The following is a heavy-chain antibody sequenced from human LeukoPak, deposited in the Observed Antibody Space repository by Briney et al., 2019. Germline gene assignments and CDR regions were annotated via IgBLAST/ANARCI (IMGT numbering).Heavy chain of an antibody. CDR3: ARERVGYDTSGRGPRFDS. V-gene: IGHV4-4*07. J-gene: IGHJ4*02. Sequence: SETLSLTCIVSGTSISNYYWSWIRQPAGKGLEWIGRIYSSGSTNYNLSLTSRVTISVDKPKNQVSLRLESVTAADTAVYYCARERVGYDTSGRGPRFDSWGQGTLVTVSS. D-gene: IGHD3-22*01. CDR2: IYSSGST. CDR1: GTSISNYY.